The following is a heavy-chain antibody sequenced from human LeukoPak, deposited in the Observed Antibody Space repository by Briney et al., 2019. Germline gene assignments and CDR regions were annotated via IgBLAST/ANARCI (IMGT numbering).Heavy chain of an antibody. J-gene: IGHJ4*02. D-gene: IGHD6-13*01. Sequence: GGSLRLSCAASGFTVSSNYMSWVRQAPGEGLEWVSVIYNDGSTFYADSVRGRFTVSRDNSKNTLYLQMNSLRAEDTAVYYCARGYSSPDYWGQGTLVTVSS. CDR1: GFTVSSNY. CDR3: ARGYSSPDY. V-gene: IGHV3-66*01. CDR2: IYNDGST.